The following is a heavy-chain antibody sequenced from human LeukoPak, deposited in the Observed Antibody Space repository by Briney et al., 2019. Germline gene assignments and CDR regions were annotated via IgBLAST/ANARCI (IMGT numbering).Heavy chain of an antibody. Sequence: GGSLRLSCAASGFIFSSYAMNWGRQAPGKGLEWVSAISGSGDGTYYAGSVKGRFTVYRDNSKNTLYLQMNNLRAEDSAVYYCAKGVGGYCSSTDCRAYDNWGQGTLVTVSS. D-gene: IGHD2-2*01. CDR2: ISGSGDGT. V-gene: IGHV3-23*01. CDR3: AKGVGGYCSSTDCRAYDN. CDR1: GFIFSSYA. J-gene: IGHJ4*02.